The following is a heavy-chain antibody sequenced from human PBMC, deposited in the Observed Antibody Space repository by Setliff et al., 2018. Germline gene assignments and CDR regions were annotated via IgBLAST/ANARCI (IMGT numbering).Heavy chain of an antibody. CDR1: GGGSINNYY. CDR3: ARQPSSGAYYNPRPFYSDY. J-gene: IGHJ4*02. V-gene: IGHV4-59*08. D-gene: IGHD3-10*01. CDR2: VHFGGDT. Sequence: SETLSLTCTVSGGGSINNYYWSWVRQSPGKGLEWIGFVHFGGDTNYNPSLKSRVTMSADTSNNQFSLNLRSVTAADTAVYFCARQPSSGAYYNPRPFYSDYWARGTLVTVSS.